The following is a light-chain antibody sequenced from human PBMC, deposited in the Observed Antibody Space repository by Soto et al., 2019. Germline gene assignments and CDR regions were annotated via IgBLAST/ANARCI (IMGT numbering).Light chain of an antibody. J-gene: IGKJ5*01. Sequence: EIVMTQSPATLSVSPGERATLSCRASQSVGDTYLAWYQQKSGQAPRLLISGASSRATGIPDRFSGSGSGTDFTLTISRLEPEDFAVYYCQQYGSSPPITFGQGTRLEI. CDR1: QSVGDTY. CDR3: QQYGSSPPIT. V-gene: IGKV3-20*01. CDR2: GAS.